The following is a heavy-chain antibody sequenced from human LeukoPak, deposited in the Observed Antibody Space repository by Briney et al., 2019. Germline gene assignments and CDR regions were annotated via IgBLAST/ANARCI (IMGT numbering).Heavy chain of an antibody. CDR1: GYTFTSYD. J-gene: IGHJ5*02. D-gene: IGHD3-10*01. CDR2: ISAYNGNT. V-gene: IGHV1-18*01. CDR3: ARDRGRAPFDP. Sequence: ASVKVSCKASGYTFTSYDINWVRQAPGQGLEWMGWISAYNGNTNYAQKLQGRVTMTTDTSTSTAYMELRSLRSDDTAVYYRARDRGRAPFDPWGQGTLVTVSS.